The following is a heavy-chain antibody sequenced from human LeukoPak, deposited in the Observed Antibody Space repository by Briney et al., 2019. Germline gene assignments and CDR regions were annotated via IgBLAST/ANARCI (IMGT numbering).Heavy chain of an antibody. CDR2: IRSKAYGETA. D-gene: IGHD1-1*01. V-gene: IGHV3-49*04. J-gene: IGHJ4*02. Sequence: GGSLRLSCVVSGFTIDSYDMNWVRQAPGKGLEWVGFIRSKAYGETADYAASVKGRFTISRDDSKAIAYLQMNSLKTEDTAVYHCTRDRGAYNLYDYWGQGTLVTVSS. CDR3: TRDRGAYNLYDY. CDR1: GFTIDSYD.